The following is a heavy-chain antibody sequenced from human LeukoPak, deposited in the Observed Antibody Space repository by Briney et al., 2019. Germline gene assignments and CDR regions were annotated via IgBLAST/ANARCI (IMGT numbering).Heavy chain of an antibody. CDR2: IYTSGST. D-gene: IGHD3-22*01. V-gene: IGHV4-4*07. CDR1: GGSISSYY. Sequence: SVTLSLTCTVSGGSISSYYWSWIRRPAGKGLEWIGRIYTSGSTNYNPSLKSRVTMSVDTSKNQFSLKLSSVTAADTAVYYCARVRYYDSSGRYYFDYWGQGTLVTVSS. J-gene: IGHJ4*02. CDR3: ARVRYYDSSGRYYFDY.